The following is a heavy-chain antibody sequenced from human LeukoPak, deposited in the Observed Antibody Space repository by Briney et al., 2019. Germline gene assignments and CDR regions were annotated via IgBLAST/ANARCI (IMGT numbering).Heavy chain of an antibody. J-gene: IGHJ4*02. CDR1: GYSISSGYY. CDR3: ATQRPTYYYDSSGYYLN. CDR2: IYHSGST. V-gene: IGHV4-38-2*02. Sequence: PSETLSLTCTVSGYSISSGYYWGWIRQPPGKGLEWIGSIYHSGSTYYNPSLKSRVTISVDTSKNQFSLKLSSVTAADTAVYYCATQRPTYYYDSSGYYLNWGQGTLVTVSS. D-gene: IGHD3-22*01.